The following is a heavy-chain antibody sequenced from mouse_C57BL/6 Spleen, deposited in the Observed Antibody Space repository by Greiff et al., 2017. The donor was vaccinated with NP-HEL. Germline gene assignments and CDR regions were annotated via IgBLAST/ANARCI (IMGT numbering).Heavy chain of an antibody. CDR1: GFTFTDYY. V-gene: IGHV7-3*01. CDR3: ARYPSLGYFDY. CDR2: IRNKANGYTT. J-gene: IGHJ2*01. D-gene: IGHD4-1*01. Sequence: DVHLVESGGGLVQPGGSLSLSCAASGFTFTDYYMSWVRQPPGKALEWLGFIRNKANGYTTEYSASVKGRFTISRDNSQSILYLQMNALRAEDSATYYCARYPSLGYFDYWGQGTTLTVSS.